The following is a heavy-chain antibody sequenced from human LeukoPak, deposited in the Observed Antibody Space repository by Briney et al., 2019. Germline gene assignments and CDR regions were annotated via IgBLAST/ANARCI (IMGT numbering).Heavy chain of an antibody. V-gene: IGHV3-21*01. J-gene: IGHJ2*01. Sequence: PGGSLRLSCAASGFTSSSYSMNWVRQAPGKGLEWVSSISSSSSYIYYADSVKGRFTISRDNAKNSLYLQMNSLRAEDTAVYYCARDGPNLSWYFDLWGRGTLVTVSS. CDR2: ISSSSSYI. CDR3: ARDGPNLSWYFDL. CDR1: GFTSSSYS.